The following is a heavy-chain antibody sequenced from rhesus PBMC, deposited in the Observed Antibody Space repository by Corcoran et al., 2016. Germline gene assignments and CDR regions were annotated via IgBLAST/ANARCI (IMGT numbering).Heavy chain of an antibody. Sequence: LSLTCAVSGYSISSNYWNWIRQPPGKGLEWIGSIYGSGGSNYLNPSLKRRVTRSVDTSKNQFSLKLSSVTAADTAVYCCAREVLTGTTLDYWGQGVLVTVSS. CDR1: GYSISSNY. J-gene: IGHJ4*01. CDR2: IYGSGGSN. D-gene: IGHD1-26*01. V-gene: IGHV4S14*01. CDR3: AREVLTGTTLDY.